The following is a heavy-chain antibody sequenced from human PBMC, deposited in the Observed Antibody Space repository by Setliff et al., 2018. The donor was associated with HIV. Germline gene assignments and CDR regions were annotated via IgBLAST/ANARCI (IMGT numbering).Heavy chain of an antibody. CDR3: ARHYFGSGSPFNF. D-gene: IGHD3-10*01. Sequence: SETLSLTCSVSGGSISGSYWSWIRQSPERRLEWIGYVYYTGSTHYNPSLKSRVSISVDTSENRFSLRLSSMTAADTAVYYCARHYFGSGSPFNFWGQGAPVTVSS. CDR2: VYYTGST. V-gene: IGHV4-59*08. CDR1: GGSISGSY. J-gene: IGHJ4*02.